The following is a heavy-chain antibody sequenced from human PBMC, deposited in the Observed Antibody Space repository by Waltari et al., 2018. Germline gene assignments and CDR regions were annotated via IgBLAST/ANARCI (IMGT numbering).Heavy chain of an antibody. Sequence: EVQLVESGGGLVQPGGSLRLSCAASGFTFSTYWMHWVRQAPGKGLVRVSRINSDGRSTSYADSVKGRFTISRDNAKNTLFLQMNSLRAEDTAVYYCARALKGYFDYWGQGTLVTVSS. J-gene: IGHJ4*02. CDR3: ARALKGYFDY. CDR2: INSDGRST. V-gene: IGHV3-74*01. CDR1: GFTFSTYW.